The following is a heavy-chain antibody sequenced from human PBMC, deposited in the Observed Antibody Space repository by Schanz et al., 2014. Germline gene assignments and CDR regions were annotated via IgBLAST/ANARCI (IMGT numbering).Heavy chain of an antibody. V-gene: IGHV1-18*01. Sequence: QGQLVQSGPEVKEPGASVKVSCEASRYTFNTYGLNWVRQAPGQGLEWMGWISAYTNNTNYAQKVQGRVTMTTDTSTGTAYMELRSLRSDDTAMYYCARDRRRYCSTASCLHDNWFDPWGQGTLVIVSS. CDR1: RYTFNTYG. J-gene: IGHJ5*02. CDR3: ARDRRRYCSTASCLHDNWFDP. D-gene: IGHD2-2*01. CDR2: ISAYTNNT.